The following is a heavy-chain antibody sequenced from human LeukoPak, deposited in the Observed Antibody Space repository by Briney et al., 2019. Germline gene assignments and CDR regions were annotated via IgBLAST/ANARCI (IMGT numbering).Heavy chain of an antibody. CDR2: IRSKTNSYAT. Sequence: GGSLGLSCAASGFTFSGSAMHWVRQASGKGLEWVGRIRSKTNSYATAYAASVKGRFTISRDDSKNTAYLQMNSLKTEDTAVYYCARRNSGSYTGSDYWGQGTLVTVSS. V-gene: IGHV3-73*01. J-gene: IGHJ4*02. D-gene: IGHD1-26*01. CDR3: ARRNSGSYTGSDY. CDR1: GFTFSGSA.